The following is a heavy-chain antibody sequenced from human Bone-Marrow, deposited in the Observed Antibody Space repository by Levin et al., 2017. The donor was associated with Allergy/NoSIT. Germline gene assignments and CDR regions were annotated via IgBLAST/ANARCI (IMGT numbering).Heavy chain of an antibody. D-gene: IGHD3-3*01. CDR2: INYSGGS. CDR3: ARGAGGTFHDHWSGSHGKGWFDP. Sequence: SQTLSLTCAVYGGSFNGYYWTWIRQPPGKGLEWIGEINYSGGSNDNPSLKSRVTFSVDTSKNQFSLKLRSVTAADTAVYYCARGAGGTFHDHWSGSHGKGWFDPWGQGTLVTVSS. J-gene: IGHJ5*02. CDR1: GGSFNGYY. V-gene: IGHV4-34*01.